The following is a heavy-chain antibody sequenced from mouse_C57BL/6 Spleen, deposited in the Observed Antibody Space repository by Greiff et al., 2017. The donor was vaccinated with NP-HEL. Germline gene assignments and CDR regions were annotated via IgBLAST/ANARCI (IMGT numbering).Heavy chain of an antibody. Sequence: VQLKESGPGLVKPSQSLSLTCSVTGYSITSGYYWNWIRQFPGNKLEWMGYISYDGSNNYNPSLKNRISITRDTSKNQFFLKLNSVTTEDTATYYCARHYDYDFWFAYWGQGTLVTVSA. CDR2: ISYDGSN. CDR1: GYSITSGYY. V-gene: IGHV3-6*01. CDR3: ARHYDYDFWFAY. D-gene: IGHD2-4*01. J-gene: IGHJ3*01.